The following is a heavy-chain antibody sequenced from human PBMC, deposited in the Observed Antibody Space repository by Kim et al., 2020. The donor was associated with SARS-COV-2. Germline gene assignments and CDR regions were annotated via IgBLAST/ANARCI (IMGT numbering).Heavy chain of an antibody. CDR3: ARPTYFFDSSVFDF. J-gene: IGHJ4*02. V-gene: IGHV4-59*08. CDR2: IYYSGSS. D-gene: IGHD3-22*01. CDR1: GGPISSYY. Sequence: SETLSLTCTVSGGPISSYYWSWIRQPPGKGLEWIVYIYYSGSSNYNPSLMSRVTISVDTSKNQFSLKLNSVTAADTAVFYCARPTYFFDSSVFDFCGQGT.